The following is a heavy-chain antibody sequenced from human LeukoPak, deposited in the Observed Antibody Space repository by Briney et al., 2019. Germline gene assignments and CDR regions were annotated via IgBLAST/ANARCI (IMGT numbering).Heavy chain of an antibody. D-gene: IGHD4-11*01. V-gene: IGHV3-74*03. J-gene: IGHJ5*01. CDR3: AREKASSNYDS. CDR2: INGDVTST. Sequence: GGSLRLSCAASGFTFNTYWIHWVRQVPGKGVGGVSRINGDVTSTAYAVSVKGRFPISTDNPKTTLYLQMNSLRAEDTAVYYCAREKASSNYDSWGQGTLVTVSS. CDR1: GFTFNTYW.